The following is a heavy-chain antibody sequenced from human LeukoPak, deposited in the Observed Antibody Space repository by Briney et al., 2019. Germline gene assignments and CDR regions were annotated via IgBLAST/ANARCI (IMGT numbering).Heavy chain of an antibody. D-gene: IGHD5-18*01. CDR3: ARGSYSYGSPHNWFDP. V-gene: IGHV3-48*01. CDR1: GFTFSSYS. J-gene: IGHJ5*02. CDR2: ISSSSSTI. Sequence: GGSLRLSCAASGFTFSSYSMNWVRQAPGKGLEWVSYISSSSSTIYYADSVKGRFTISRDNAKNSLYLQMNSLRAEDTAVYYCARGSYSYGSPHNWFDPWGQGTLVTVSS.